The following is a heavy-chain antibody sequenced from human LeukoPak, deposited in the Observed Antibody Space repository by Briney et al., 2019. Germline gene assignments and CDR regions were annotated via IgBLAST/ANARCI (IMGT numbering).Heavy chain of an antibody. CDR2: ISSSSNTI. CDR1: GFTFSTYN. D-gene: IGHD7-27*01. CDR3: ARDNWGSGRTNAGFDY. J-gene: IGHJ4*02. V-gene: IGHV3-48*01. Sequence: GGSLRLSCAASGFTFSTYNMNWVRQAPGKGLEWVSYISSSSNTIYYADSVKGRFTISRDNAKNSLCLQMNSLRAEDTAVYYCARDNWGSGRTNAGFDYWGQGILVTVSS.